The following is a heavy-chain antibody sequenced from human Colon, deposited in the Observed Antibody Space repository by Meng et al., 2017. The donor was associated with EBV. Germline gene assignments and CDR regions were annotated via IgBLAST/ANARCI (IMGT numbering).Heavy chain of an antibody. CDR3: ARGPSRWLQFSFDY. V-gene: IGHV4-31*03. CDR2: IYYSGST. CDR1: GGSISSGGYY. D-gene: IGHD5-24*01. J-gene: IGHJ4*02. Sequence: QVRREGSVPGLVKPSQTLSLTCTGSGGSISSGGYYWSWIRQHPGKGLEWIGYIYYSGSTYYNPSLKSRVTISIDTSKNQSSLKLSSVTAADTAVYYCARGPSRWLQFSFDYWGQGTLVTVSS.